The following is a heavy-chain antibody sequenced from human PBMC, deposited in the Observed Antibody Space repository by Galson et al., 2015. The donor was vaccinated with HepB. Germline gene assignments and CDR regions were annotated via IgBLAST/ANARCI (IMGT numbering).Heavy chain of an antibody. CDR1: GGTFSSYT. J-gene: IGHJ5*02. V-gene: IGHV1-69*13. Sequence: SVKVSCKASGGTFSSYTFTWVRQAPGQGLEWMGGIIPIFGIIKYAQKFQGRVTFTADESTSTGYMELSSLRSDDTAVYYCARDHSVVRERANWLDPWGQGTLVTVSS. D-gene: IGHD3-10*01. CDR2: IIPIFGII. CDR3: ARDHSVVRERANWLDP.